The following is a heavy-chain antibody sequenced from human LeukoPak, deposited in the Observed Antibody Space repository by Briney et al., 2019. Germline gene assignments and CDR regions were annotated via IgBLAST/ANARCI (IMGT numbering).Heavy chain of an antibody. CDR1: GFTFSSYS. J-gene: IGHJ5*02. Sequence: GGSLRLSCAASGFTFSSYSMNWVRQAPGKGLEWVSYISSSSTIYYADSVKGRFTISRDNAKNSLYLQMNSLRAEDTAVYYCAKCPRGYSYGTYNWFDPWGQGTLVTVSS. D-gene: IGHD5-18*01. CDR2: ISSSSTI. CDR3: AKCPRGYSYGTYNWFDP. V-gene: IGHV3-48*01.